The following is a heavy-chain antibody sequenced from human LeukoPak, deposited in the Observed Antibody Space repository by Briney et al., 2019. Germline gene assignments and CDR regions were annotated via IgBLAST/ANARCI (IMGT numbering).Heavy chain of an antibody. Sequence: ASVKVSCKASGYTFTNYGINWVRQAPGQGLEWMGWINADNGNTNYSQKLQGRVTLTTDTTTSTAYMELRSLRSDDTAVYYCAQAGNGWQFEYWGQGTLVTVSS. D-gene: IGHD1-1*01. V-gene: IGHV1-18*01. CDR3: AQAGNGWQFEY. CDR1: GYTFTNYG. CDR2: INADNGNT. J-gene: IGHJ4*02.